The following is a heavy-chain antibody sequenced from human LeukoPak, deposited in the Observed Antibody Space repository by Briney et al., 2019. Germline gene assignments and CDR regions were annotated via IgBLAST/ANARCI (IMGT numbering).Heavy chain of an antibody. D-gene: IGHD3-10*01. J-gene: IGHJ5*02. V-gene: IGHV4-4*07. CDR2: IYTSGST. Sequence: SETLSLTCTVSGGSISSYYWSWIRQPAGKGLEWIGRIYTSGSTNYNPSLKSRDTMSVDTSKNQFSLKLSSVTAADTAVYYCARDDVTMVRGVGVFGFDPWGQGTLVTVSS. CDR3: ARDDVTMVRGVGVFGFDP. CDR1: GGSISSYY.